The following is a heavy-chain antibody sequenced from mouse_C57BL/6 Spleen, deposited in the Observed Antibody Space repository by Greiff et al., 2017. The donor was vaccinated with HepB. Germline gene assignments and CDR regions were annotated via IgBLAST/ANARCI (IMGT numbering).Heavy chain of an antibody. V-gene: IGHV1-69*01. CDR3: ARGRSHFDY. CDR2: IDPSDSYT. J-gene: IGHJ2*01. Sequence: QVQLQQPGAELVMPGASVKLSCKASGYTFTSYWMHWVKQRPGQGLEWIGEIDPSDSYTNYNQKFKGKSTLTVDKSSSPAYMQLSSLTSEDSAVYYCARGRSHFDYWGQGTTLTVSS. CDR1: GYTFTSYW.